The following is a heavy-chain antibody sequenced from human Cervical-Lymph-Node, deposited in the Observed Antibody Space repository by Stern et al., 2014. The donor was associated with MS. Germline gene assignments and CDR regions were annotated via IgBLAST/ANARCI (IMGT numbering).Heavy chain of an antibody. J-gene: IGHJ3*01. CDR2: IIPNDGIA. Sequence: VQLVQSGAEVKKPGSSVKVSCKASGGTFSNSISWVRQAPGQGLERMGRIIPNDGIAKYAQKLQGRATITADKSHRTASLEASSLRSADTAVYYCARTRPGYGSDWSDAFDVWGQGTLVTVS. CDR1: GGTFSNS. D-gene: IGHD6-13*01. V-gene: IGHV1-69*09. CDR3: ARTRPGYGSDWSDAFDV.